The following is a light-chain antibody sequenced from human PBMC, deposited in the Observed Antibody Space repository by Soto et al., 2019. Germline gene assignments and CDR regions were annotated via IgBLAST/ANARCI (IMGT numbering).Light chain of an antibody. Sequence: IQLTQSPSSLSASVGDSVSITCRASQGISTYLAWYQQKPGKAPTLLIYGASTVQSGVPSRFSGSGSGTDFTLTISSLQPEDFATYYCQQLISYPITFGQGTRLEIK. CDR2: GAS. CDR3: QQLISYPIT. J-gene: IGKJ5*01. CDR1: QGISTY. V-gene: IGKV1-9*01.